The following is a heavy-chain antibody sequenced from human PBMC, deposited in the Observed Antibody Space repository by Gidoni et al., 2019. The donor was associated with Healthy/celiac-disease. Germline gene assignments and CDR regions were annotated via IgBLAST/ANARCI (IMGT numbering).Heavy chain of an antibody. Sequence: QLQLQASGPGLVKPSETLSLTCTVSGGSISSSSYYWGWISQPPGKGLEWIGSIYYSGSTYYNPSLKSRVTISVDTSKNQFSLKLSSVTAADTAVYYCARIRDCSSTSCYTDYYYYMDVWGKGTTVTVSS. J-gene: IGHJ6*03. CDR3: ARIRDCSSTSCYTDYYYYMDV. CDR2: IYYSGST. D-gene: IGHD2-2*02. V-gene: IGHV4-39*01. CDR1: GGSISSSSYY.